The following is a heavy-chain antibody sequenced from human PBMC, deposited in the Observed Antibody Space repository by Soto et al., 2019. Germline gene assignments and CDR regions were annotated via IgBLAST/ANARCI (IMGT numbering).Heavy chain of an antibody. Sequence: SETLSLTCTVSGGSISSYYWSWIRQPPGKGLEWIGYIYYSGSTNYNPSLKSRVNISVDTSKNRFSLKLSSVTAADTAVYYCARVGCSSTSCYLDWFDPWGQGTLVTVSS. CDR2: IYYSGST. CDR1: GGSISSYY. V-gene: IGHV4-59*08. CDR3: ARVGCSSTSCYLDWFDP. D-gene: IGHD2-2*01. J-gene: IGHJ5*02.